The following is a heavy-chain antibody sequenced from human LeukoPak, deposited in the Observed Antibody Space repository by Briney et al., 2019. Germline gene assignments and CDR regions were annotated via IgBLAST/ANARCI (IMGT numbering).Heavy chain of an antibody. CDR2: IKTKTNSYAT. CDR1: GFTFRGSA. CDR3: TRLDGYNYHFDS. J-gene: IGHJ4*02. V-gene: IGHV3-73*01. D-gene: IGHD5-24*01. Sequence: GGSLRLSRAASGFTFRGSAMHWVRQASGKGLEWVGRIKTKTNSYATVYAASVEGRFTISRDDSKNTTYLQMNSLKTEDTAVYYCTRLDGYNYHFDSWGQGTLVTVSS.